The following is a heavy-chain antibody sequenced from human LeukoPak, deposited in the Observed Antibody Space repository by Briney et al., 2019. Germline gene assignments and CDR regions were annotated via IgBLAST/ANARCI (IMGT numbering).Heavy chain of an antibody. J-gene: IGHJ4*02. CDR3: GKTTVGYSSGQKPAWPVDY. CDR2: IFGSGGSP. CDR1: GFTFGSHA. D-gene: IGHD5-18*01. Sequence: GGSLRLSCEASGFTFGSHAMYWVRQAPGKGLEWVAGIFGSGGSPHYAHPVKGRFTISRDNSRNTVYLQINSLRAEDTAVYYCGKTTVGYSSGQKPAWPVDYWGQGTLVTVSS. V-gene: IGHV3-23*01.